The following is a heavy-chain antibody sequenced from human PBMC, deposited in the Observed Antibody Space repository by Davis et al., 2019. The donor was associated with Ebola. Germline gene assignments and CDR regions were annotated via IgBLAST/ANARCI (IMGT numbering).Heavy chain of an antibody. V-gene: IGHV3-21*01. CDR1: GFTFSSYW. CDR3: ARDGNYGDWLDP. J-gene: IGHJ5*02. CDR2: ISSSSSYI. Sequence: GESLKISCAASGFTFSSYWMSWVRQAPGKGLEWVSSISSSSSYIYYADSVKGRFTISRDNAKNSLYLQMNSLRAEDTAVYYCARDGNYGDWLDPWGQGTLVTVSS. D-gene: IGHD4-17*01.